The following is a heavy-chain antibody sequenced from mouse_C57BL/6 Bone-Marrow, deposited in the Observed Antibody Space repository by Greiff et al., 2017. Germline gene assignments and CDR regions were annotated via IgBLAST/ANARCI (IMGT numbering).Heavy chain of an antibody. J-gene: IGHJ2*01. CDR2: IHPNSGST. D-gene: IGHD1-1*01. CDR1: GYTFTSYW. V-gene: IGHV1-64*01. Sequence: QVQLQQPGAELVKPGASVKLSCKASGYTFTSYWMHWVKQRPGQGLEWIGMIHPNSGSTNYNEKFKSKATLTVDKSSSTAYMQLSSLTSEDSAVYYCARAYGSSYRFDYWGQGTTLTGSS. CDR3: ARAYGSSYRFDY.